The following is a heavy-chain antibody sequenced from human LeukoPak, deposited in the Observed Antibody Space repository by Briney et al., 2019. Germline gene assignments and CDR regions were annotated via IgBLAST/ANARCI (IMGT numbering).Heavy chain of an antibody. Sequence: GGSLRLSCAASGFTFSSSWMHWVRQTPGKGLMWVSRISADGSDIKYVDSVKGRFTISRDNAKSTLYLQMNSLRAEDTAVYYCARGSYDSSGYLNDYWGQGTLVTVSS. J-gene: IGHJ4*02. CDR2: ISADGSDI. CDR3: ARGSYDSSGYLNDY. CDR1: GFTFSSSW. D-gene: IGHD3-22*01. V-gene: IGHV3-74*03.